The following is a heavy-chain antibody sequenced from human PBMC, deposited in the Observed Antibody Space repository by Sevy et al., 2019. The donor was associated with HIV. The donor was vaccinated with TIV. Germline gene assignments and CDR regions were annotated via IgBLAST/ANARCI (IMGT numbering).Heavy chain of an antibody. J-gene: IGHJ6*02. CDR1: GFRFDNFG. V-gene: IGHV3-30*02. CDR3: AKGGSGGIDHYGMDV. Sequence: GGSLRLSCAASGFRFDNFGMYWVRQAPGKGLEGVAFIRYDGIIKYYVGSVKGRSTISRDNSKDTLYLEMKSLRLEDTAIYYCAKGGSGGIDHYGMDVWGQGTTVTVSS. D-gene: IGHD6-25*01. CDR2: IRYDGIIK.